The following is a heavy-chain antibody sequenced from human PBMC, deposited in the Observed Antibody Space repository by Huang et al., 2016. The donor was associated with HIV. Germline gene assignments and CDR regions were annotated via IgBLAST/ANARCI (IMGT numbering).Heavy chain of an antibody. D-gene: IGHD6-19*01. Sequence: QVQLVESGGGVVQPGRSLRLSCAASGFTFSNYAMNWVRQAPGKGLEWGEVISYDGSNKYYTDSVKGRFTISRDNSKNALYLQMNSLRAEDTAVYYCARRAVAGIYYYYYMDVRGKGTTVTVSS. CDR1: GFTFSNYA. V-gene: IGHV3-30-3*01. CDR3: ARRAVAGIYYYYYMDV. CDR2: ISYDGSNK. J-gene: IGHJ6*03.